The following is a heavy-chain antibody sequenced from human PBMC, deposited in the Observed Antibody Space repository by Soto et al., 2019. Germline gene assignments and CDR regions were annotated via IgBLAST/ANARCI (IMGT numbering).Heavy chain of an antibody. Sequence: PSETLSLTCSVSGASVKTYYWSWIRQSAGKGLEWIGRVYSAGTVNYNPSLQSRVTMSLDTSKNQFSLKLSSVTAAETAVYYCARAHAYKVGPTALQGWFDPWGHGTMVTVSS. V-gene: IGHV4-4*07. CDR2: VYSAGTV. CDR3: ARAHAYKVGPTALQGWFDP. D-gene: IGHD1-20*01. CDR1: GASVKTYY. J-gene: IGHJ5*02.